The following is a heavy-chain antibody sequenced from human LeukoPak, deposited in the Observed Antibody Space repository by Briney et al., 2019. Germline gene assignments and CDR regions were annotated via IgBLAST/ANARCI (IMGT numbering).Heavy chain of an antibody. V-gene: IGHV6-1*01. CDR3: ARGGAGWYVSVFDP. CDR1: GDSVSNNGAS. D-gene: IGHD6-19*01. CDR2: TYYRTRWYF. Sequence: SQTLSLTCAISGDSVSNNGASWNWTRQSPSRGLEWLGRTYYRTRWYFDYAVSVRSRATINPDTSKNQFSLQLDSVTPEDTAVYYCARGGAGWYVSVFDPWGQGTLVTVSS. J-gene: IGHJ5*02.